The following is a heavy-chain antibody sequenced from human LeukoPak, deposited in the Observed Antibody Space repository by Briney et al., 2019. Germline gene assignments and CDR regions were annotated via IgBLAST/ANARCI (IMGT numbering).Heavy chain of an antibody. V-gene: IGHV3-30*02. J-gene: IGHJ5*02. CDR2: IRKDGSDK. D-gene: IGHD2-15*01. Sequence: PGGSLRLSCAASGFTFSTNGIHWVRQAPGKGLEWVTYIRKDGSDKWYAKSVKGRFTTSRDNSKNTVILQMNSLRPEDTALYYCAKDDQWSLDHWGQGALVIVSS. CDR3: AKDDQWSLDH. CDR1: GFTFSTNG.